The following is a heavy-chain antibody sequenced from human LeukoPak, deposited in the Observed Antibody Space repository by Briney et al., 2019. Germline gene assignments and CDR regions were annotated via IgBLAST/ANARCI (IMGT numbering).Heavy chain of an antibody. CDR3: ARVPSMEIISGTFDY. CDR2: ISAYNGNT. Sequence: ASVKVSCKASGYTFTSYGVSWVRQAPGQGLEWMGWISAYNGNTNYAQKLQGRVTMTTDTSTSTAYMELRSLRSDDTAVYYCARVPSMEIISGTFDYWGQGTLVTVSS. J-gene: IGHJ4*02. V-gene: IGHV1-18*01. CDR1: GYTFTSYG. D-gene: IGHD1-20*01.